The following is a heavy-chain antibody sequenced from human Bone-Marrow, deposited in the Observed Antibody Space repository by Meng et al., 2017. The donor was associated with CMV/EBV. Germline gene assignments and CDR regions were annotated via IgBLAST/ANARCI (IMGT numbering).Heavy chain of an antibody. J-gene: IGHJ2*01. Sequence: SETLSLTCTVSGYSISSGYYWGWIRQPPGKGLEWIGSIYHSGSTYYNPSLKSRVTISVDTSKNQFSLKLSSVTAADTAVYYCARGGSIGWLPHFDYWYFDLWGRGTLVTVYS. CDR1: GYSISSGYY. V-gene: IGHV4-38-2*02. D-gene: IGHD5-24*01. CDR3: ARGGSIGWLPHFDYWYFDL. CDR2: IYHSGST.